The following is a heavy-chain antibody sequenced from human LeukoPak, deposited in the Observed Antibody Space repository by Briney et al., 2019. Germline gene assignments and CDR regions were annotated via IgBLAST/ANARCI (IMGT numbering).Heavy chain of an antibody. Sequence: GGSLRLSCAASGFTFSDYYMSWIRQAPGKGLEWVSYISSSGSTIYYADSVKGRFTISRDNAKNSLYLQMNSLRAEDTAVYYCARDQAADGPTRDRSIFAVALDYGMDVWGQGTTVTVSS. CDR2: ISSSGSTI. J-gene: IGHJ6*02. CDR3: ARDQAADGPTRDRSIFAVALDYGMDV. D-gene: IGHD3-3*01. V-gene: IGHV3-11*01. CDR1: GFTFSDYY.